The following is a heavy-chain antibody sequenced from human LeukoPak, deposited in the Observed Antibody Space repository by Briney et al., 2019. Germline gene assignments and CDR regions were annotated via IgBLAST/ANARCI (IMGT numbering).Heavy chain of an antibody. Sequence: GGSLRLSCAASGFTFNKYAMSWVCQAPGKGLVWVSRVNSDGSSTAYADSVKGRFIISRDNAKGTLYLQMNSLTVEDTAVYYCVRDSARYDPDYWGQGTLVTVSS. CDR1: GFTFNKYA. CDR3: VRDSARYDPDY. V-gene: IGHV3-74*01. J-gene: IGHJ4*02. D-gene: IGHD3-16*02. CDR2: VNSDGSST.